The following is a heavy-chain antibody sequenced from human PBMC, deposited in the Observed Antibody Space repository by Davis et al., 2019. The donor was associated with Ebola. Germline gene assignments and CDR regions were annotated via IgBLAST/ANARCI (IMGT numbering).Heavy chain of an antibody. CDR2: IYYSGST. CDR3: ARADYDFWSGYYSDNWFDP. CDR1: GGSISSYY. D-gene: IGHD3-3*01. Sequence: SETLSLTCTVSGGSISSYYWSWIRQPPGKGLEWIGYIYYSGSTNYNPSLKSRVTISVDTSKNQFSLKLSSVTAADTAVYYCARADYDFWSGYYSDNWFDPWGQGTLVTVSP. V-gene: IGHV4-59*01. J-gene: IGHJ5*02.